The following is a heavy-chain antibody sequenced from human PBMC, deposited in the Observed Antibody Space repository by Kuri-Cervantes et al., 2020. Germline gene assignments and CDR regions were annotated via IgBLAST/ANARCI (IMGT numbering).Heavy chain of an antibody. CDR2: IYYSGST. D-gene: IGHD6-19*01. Sequence: SETLSLTCTVSGGSISSSSYYWGWIRQPPGKGLEWIGYIYYSGSTNYNPSLKSRVTISVDTSKNQFSLKLSSVTAADTAVYYCAGYSSGWRYYYGMDVWGQGTTVTVSS. J-gene: IGHJ6*02. V-gene: IGHV4-61*05. CDR1: GGSISSSSYY. CDR3: AGYSSGWRYYYGMDV.